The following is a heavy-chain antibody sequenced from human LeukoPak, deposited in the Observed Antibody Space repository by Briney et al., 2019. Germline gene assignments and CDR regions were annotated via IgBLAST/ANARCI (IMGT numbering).Heavy chain of an antibody. D-gene: IGHD4-11*01. CDR2: ISAHNGNT. J-gene: IGHJ4*02. Sequence: GASVKVSCKASGYIFTSYGIIRVRQAPGQGLQWMGWISAHNGNTNYAQKLQGRVTMTTDTSTSTVYMELRSLRSDDTAVYYCARAQTTLLLDYWGQGTLVTVSS. V-gene: IGHV1-18*01. CDR3: ARAQTTLLLDY. CDR1: GYIFTSYG.